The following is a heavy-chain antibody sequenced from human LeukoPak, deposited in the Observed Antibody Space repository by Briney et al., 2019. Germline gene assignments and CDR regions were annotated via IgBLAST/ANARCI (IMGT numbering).Heavy chain of an antibody. Sequence: ASVKVSCKASGYTFTGYYMHWVRQAPGQGLEWMGRINPNSGGTNYAQKFQGRVTMTRDTSISTAYMELSRLRSDDTAVYYCARGHYYDSSGYYPDHYDYWGQGTLVTVSS. CDR1: GYTFTGYY. CDR3: ARGHYYDSSGYYPDHYDY. D-gene: IGHD3-22*01. J-gene: IGHJ4*02. CDR2: INPNSGGT. V-gene: IGHV1-2*06.